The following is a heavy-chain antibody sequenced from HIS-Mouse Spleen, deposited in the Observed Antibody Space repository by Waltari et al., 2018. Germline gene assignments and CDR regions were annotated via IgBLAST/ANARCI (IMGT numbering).Heavy chain of an antibody. CDR3: AREIPYSSSWYDWYFDL. D-gene: IGHD6-13*01. CDR1: GGSISSSSYY. J-gene: IGHJ2*01. V-gene: IGHV4-39*07. Sequence: QLQLQESGPGLVKPSETLSLTCTVSGGSISSSSYYWGWIRQPPGKGLEWIGSIYYSGSNYYNPSLKSRVTISVDTSQNQFSLKLSSVTAADTAVYYCAREIPYSSSWYDWYFDLWGRGTLVTVSS. CDR2: IYYSGSN.